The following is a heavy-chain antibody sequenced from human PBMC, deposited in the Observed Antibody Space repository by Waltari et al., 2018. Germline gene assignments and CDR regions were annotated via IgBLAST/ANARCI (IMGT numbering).Heavy chain of an antibody. J-gene: IGHJ4*02. Sequence: QVQVVESGGGVVQPGGSLRLSCAASGFTFSSYGMQWVRQAPGKGLEWVAFIRNGGLNKYYADFVEGRFTISREDSKNTLYLQLNNLRVEDTAVYYCARGPTVPIDSWGQGTLVTVSS. CDR3: ARGPTVPIDS. CDR2: IRNGGLNK. D-gene: IGHD4-4*01. CDR1: GFTFSSYG. V-gene: IGHV3-30*02.